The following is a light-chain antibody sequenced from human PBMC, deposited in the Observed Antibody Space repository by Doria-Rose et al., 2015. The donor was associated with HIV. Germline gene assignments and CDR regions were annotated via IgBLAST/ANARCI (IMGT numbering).Light chain of an antibody. J-gene: IGKJ1*01. V-gene: IGKV3-20*01. Sequence: TQSPGTLSLSPGERATLSCRASQSFSSTYLAWYQQKPGQAPSLLIYDGSTRATGIPDRFSASVSGTDFTLAINRLEPEDFALYCCHQYGTSWTFGQGTKAEI. CDR1: QSFSSTY. CDR2: DGS. CDR3: HQYGTSWT.